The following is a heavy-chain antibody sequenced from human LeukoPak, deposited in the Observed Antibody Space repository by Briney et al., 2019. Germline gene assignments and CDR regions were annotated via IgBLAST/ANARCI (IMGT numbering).Heavy chain of an antibody. V-gene: IGHV1-69*05. CDR2: IIPIFGTA. Sequence: SVKVSCKASGGTFSSYAISWVRQAPGQGLEWMGRIIPIFGTANYAQKFQGRVTITTDESTSTAYMELSSLRSEDTAVYYCARGKRSGSYYAIYYYMDVWGKGTTVTVSS. D-gene: IGHD1-26*01. J-gene: IGHJ6*03. CDR3: ARGKRSGSYYAIYYYMDV. CDR1: GGTFSSYA.